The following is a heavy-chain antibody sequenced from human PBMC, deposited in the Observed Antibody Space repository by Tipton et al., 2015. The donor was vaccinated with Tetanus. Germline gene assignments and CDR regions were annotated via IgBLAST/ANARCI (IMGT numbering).Heavy chain of an antibody. D-gene: IGHD2-15*01. CDR2: ITGNGGTT. CDR1: GFTFSIYA. V-gene: IGHV3-23*01. CDR3: AKEFCSSGSCQTYYSYYGLDV. J-gene: IGHJ6*02. Sequence: SLRLSCAASGFTFSIYAMSWVRQAPGKGLEWVSTITGNGGTTYYADSVRGRFPISRDDSENTLYLQMNSLRVEDTAVYYCAKEFCSSGSCQTYYSYYGLDVWGQGP.